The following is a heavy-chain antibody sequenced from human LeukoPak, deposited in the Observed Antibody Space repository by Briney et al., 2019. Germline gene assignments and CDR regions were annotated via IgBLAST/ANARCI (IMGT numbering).Heavy chain of an antibody. CDR1: GFTFSSYW. D-gene: IGHD1-26*01. V-gene: IGHV3-7*01. CDR2: IKQDGSET. Sequence: PGGSLRLSCEASGFTFSSYWMSWVRQVPGKGLEWVANIKQDGSETYYVDSVRGRFTISRDNADNSLYLRMSSLRAEDTAVYYCARDKIVGATHFDYWGQGTLVTVSS. CDR3: ARDKIVGATHFDY. J-gene: IGHJ4*02.